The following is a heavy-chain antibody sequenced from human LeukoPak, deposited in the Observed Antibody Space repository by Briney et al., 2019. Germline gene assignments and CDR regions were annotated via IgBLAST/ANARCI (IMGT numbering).Heavy chain of an antibody. CDR1: GGSISSSSYS. D-gene: IGHD3-16*01. J-gene: IGHJ4*02. CDR2: IDYSGNA. V-gene: IGHV4-39*01. Sequence: KPSETLSLTCTVSGGSISSSSYSWGWIRQPPGKGLEWSGSIDYSGNAYYNPSLKSRVTISVDMSKNQFSLKLSSVTAADTAVYYCVTSAWGFNGPFNYWGQGTLVTVSS. CDR3: VTSAWGFNGPFNY.